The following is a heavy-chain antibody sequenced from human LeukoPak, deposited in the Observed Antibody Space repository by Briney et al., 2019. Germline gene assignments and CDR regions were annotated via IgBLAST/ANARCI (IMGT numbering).Heavy chain of an antibody. J-gene: IGHJ4*02. Sequence: SETLSLTCTVSGGSISNYYWSWIRQPPGKGLEWIGYIYYSGSTNYNPSLKSRVTISVDTSKNQFSLKLSSVTAADTAVYYCARHTRKMATWGLDYWGQGTQVTVSS. D-gene: IGHD5-24*01. CDR3: ARHTRKMATWGLDY. CDR1: GGSISNYY. CDR2: IYYSGST. V-gene: IGHV4-59*08.